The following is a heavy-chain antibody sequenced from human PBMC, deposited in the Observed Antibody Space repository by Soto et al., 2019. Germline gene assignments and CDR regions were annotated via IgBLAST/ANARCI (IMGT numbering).Heavy chain of an antibody. CDR3: ARDQAAAGLFYYFDY. V-gene: IGHV4-59*01. CDR2: IYYSGST. Sequence: SETLSLTCTVSGGSISSYYWSWIRQPPGKGLEWIGYIYYSGSTNYNPSLKSRVTISVDTSKNQFSLKLSSVTAADTAVYYCARDQAAAGLFYYFDYSGQGTLVTVSS. CDR1: GGSISSYY. J-gene: IGHJ4*02. D-gene: IGHD6-13*01.